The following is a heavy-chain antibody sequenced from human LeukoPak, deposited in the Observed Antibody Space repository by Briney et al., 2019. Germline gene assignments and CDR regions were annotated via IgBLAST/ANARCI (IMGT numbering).Heavy chain of an antibody. D-gene: IGHD6-6*01. CDR1: GFTFDDYG. Sequence: GSLRLSCAASGFTFDDYGMSWVRQAPGKRLEWVSGINWNGGSTGYADSVKGRFTISRDNAKNSLYLQMNSLRAEDTALYYCARGGSIAARLFSYYYYYYMDVWGKGTTVTVSS. J-gene: IGHJ6*03. CDR2: INWNGGST. CDR3: ARGGSIAARLFSYYYYYYMDV. V-gene: IGHV3-20*04.